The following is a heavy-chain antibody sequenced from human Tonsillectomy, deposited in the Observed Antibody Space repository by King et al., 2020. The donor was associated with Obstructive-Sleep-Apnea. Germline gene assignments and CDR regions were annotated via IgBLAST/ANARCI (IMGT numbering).Heavy chain of an antibody. CDR1: GGSISSSSYY. CDR2: IYYSGST. Sequence: QLQESGPGLVKPSETLSLTCTVSGGSISSSSYYWGWIRQPPGKGLEWIGSIYYSGSTHYNTSLKSRVTISVDTPKNQFSLKLSSVTAADTAVYYCAAAVAGTFDYWGHGTLVTVSS. CDR3: AAAVAGTFDY. J-gene: IGHJ4*01. V-gene: IGHV4-39*07. D-gene: IGHD6-19*01.